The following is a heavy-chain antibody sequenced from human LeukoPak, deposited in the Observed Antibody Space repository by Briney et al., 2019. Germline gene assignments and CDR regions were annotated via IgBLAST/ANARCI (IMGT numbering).Heavy chain of an antibody. J-gene: IGHJ5*02. D-gene: IGHD6-19*01. CDR3: ARESVAGKRFDP. V-gene: IGHV1-69*13. Sequence: SVKVSCKASGGTFSSYAISWVRQAPGQGLEWMGGIIPIFGTANYAQKFQGRVTITADESASTAYMELSSLRSEDAAVYYCARESVAGKRFDPWGQGTLVTVSS. CDR2: IIPIFGTA. CDR1: GGTFSSYA.